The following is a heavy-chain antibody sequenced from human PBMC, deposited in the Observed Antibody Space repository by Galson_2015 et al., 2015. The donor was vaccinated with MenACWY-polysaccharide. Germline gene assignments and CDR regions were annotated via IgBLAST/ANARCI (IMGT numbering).Heavy chain of an antibody. CDR1: GFTFSSYA. D-gene: IGHD2/OR15-2a*01. J-gene: IGHJ6*02. CDR2: ISYDGINK. Sequence: SLRLSCAASGFTFSSYAIHWVRQAPGKGLEWVAVISYDGINKYYADSVKGRFTISSDNSKYTVYLQMNSLRADDTTVYYCARDYCDRITCSGMDVWGQGTTVPVSS. V-gene: IGHV3-30-3*01. CDR3: ARDYCDRITCSGMDV.